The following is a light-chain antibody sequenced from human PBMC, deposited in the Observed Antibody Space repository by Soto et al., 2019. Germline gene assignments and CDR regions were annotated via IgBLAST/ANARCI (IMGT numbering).Light chain of an antibody. Sequence: IVLTQSPATLSLSPGERATLSCRARESVSEYLAWYQQKRGQAPRLLIYDAFNRATGIPARFSGSGSGTDFTLTISSLEPEDFAVYYCQQRSTWPTFGGGTKVEIK. V-gene: IGKV3-11*01. CDR1: ESVSEY. CDR2: DAF. J-gene: IGKJ4*01. CDR3: QQRSTWPT.